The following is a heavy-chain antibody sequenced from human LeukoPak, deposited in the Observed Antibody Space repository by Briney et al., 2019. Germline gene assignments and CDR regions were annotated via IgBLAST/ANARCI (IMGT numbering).Heavy chain of an antibody. D-gene: IGHD2-21*01. CDR1: GYTFTTYA. CDR3: ARGRGTIGNNRDFYSYYYMDI. J-gene: IGHJ6*03. CDR2: INLVNGNT. V-gene: IGHV1-3*03. Sequence: ASVKVSCKASGYTFTTYAMHWVRLAPGQRLQWMGWINLVNGNTKYSQYFEGRVTITRDTSASTVYMELSSLRPDDMAVYYCARGRGTIGNNRDFYSYYYMDIWGNGTTVTVSS.